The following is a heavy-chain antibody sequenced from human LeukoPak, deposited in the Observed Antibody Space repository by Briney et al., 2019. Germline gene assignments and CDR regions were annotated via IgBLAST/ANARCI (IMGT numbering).Heavy chain of an antibody. CDR3: ARGDDSGYSSSWYSSIWSYYYYMDV. CDR2: ISAYNGNT. J-gene: IGHJ6*03. V-gene: IGHV1-18*01. CDR1: GYTFTSYG. D-gene: IGHD6-13*01. Sequence: ASVKVSCKASGYTFTSYGISWVRQAPGQGLEWMGWISAYNGNTNYAQKLQGRVTMTTDTSTSTAYMELRSLRSDDTAVYYCARGDDSGYSSSWYSSIWSYYYYMDVWGKGTTVTVSS.